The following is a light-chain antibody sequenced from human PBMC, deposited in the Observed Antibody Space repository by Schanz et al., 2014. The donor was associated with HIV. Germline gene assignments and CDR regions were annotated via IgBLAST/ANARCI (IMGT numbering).Light chain of an antibody. CDR3: GTWHSNLIGWL. Sequence: QSVLTQPPSVSAAPGQKVIITCSGTYSNIGNNYVSWYQQFPGAAPRLLMYLNNQRPSGIPDRFSGSKSGTSATLVISDLQTGDEADYYCGTWHSNLIGWLFGGGTKLTVL. J-gene: IGLJ3*02. CDR1: YSNIGNNY. CDR2: LNN. V-gene: IGLV1-51*01.